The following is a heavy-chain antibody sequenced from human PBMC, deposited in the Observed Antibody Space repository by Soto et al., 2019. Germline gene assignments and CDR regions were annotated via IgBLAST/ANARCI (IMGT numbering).Heavy chain of an antibody. J-gene: IGHJ4*02. CDR3: ARDRYSSSWHDY. V-gene: IGHV3-21*01. CDR1: GFTFSSYG. D-gene: IGHD6-13*01. CDR2: ISGNNDYI. Sequence: GGSLRLSCAASGFTFSSYGMNWVRQAPGKGLAWVSSISGNNDYIYYADSVRGRFTISRDNAKNSLYLQMNSLRAEDTAVYYCARDRYSSSWHDYWGQGTLVTVSS.